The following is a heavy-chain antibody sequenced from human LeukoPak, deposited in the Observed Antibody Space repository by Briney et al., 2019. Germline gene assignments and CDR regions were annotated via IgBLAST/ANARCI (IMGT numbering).Heavy chain of an antibody. CDR2: INPNSGGT. CDR1: GYTFTVYY. J-gene: IGHJ4*02. CDR3: ARDGMDSYDSSGYYPIDY. Sequence: ASVKVSCKASGYTFTVYYMHWVRQAPGQGLEWMGWINPNSGGTNYAQKFQGRVTMTRDTSISTAYMELSGLRSDDTAVYYCARDGMDSYDSSGYYPIDYWGQGTLVTVSS. D-gene: IGHD3-22*01. V-gene: IGHV1-2*02.